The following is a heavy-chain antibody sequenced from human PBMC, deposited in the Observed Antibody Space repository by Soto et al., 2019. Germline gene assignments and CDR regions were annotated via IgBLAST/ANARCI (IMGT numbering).Heavy chain of an antibody. Sequence: QVQLVESGGGVVQPGRSLRLSCAASGFTFSSYAMHWVRRAPGKGLEWVAVISYDGSNKYYADSVKGRFTISRDNSKNTLYLQMNSLRAEDTAVYYCARPSSSSYYYYGMDVWGQGTTVTVSS. CDR2: ISYDGSNK. CDR3: ARPSSSSYYYYGMDV. D-gene: IGHD6-6*01. V-gene: IGHV3-30-3*01. CDR1: GFTFSSYA. J-gene: IGHJ6*02.